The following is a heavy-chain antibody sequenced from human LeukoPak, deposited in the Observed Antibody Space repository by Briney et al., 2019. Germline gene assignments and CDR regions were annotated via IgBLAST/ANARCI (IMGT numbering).Heavy chain of an antibody. CDR2: ISSSSSYI. V-gene: IGHV3-21*01. D-gene: IGHD1-26*01. CDR1: GFTFSSYS. CDR3: ARDSGSPKGSCAY. Sequence: PGGSLRLSCAASGFTFSSYSMNWVRQAPGKRLQWVSSISSSSSYIYYADSVKGRFTISRDNAKNSLYLQMNSLRAEDTAVYYCARDSGSPKGSCAYWGQGTLVTVSS. J-gene: IGHJ4*02.